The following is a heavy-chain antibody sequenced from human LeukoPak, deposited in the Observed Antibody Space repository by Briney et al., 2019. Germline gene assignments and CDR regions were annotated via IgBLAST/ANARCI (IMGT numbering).Heavy chain of an antibody. J-gene: IGHJ4*02. CDR2: VDHTGST. D-gene: IGHD6-13*01. CDR3: ARGAAATY. V-gene: IGHV4-59*01. Sequence: SETLSLTCSVSDDSITMYYWTWIRQPPGKGLEWIGYVDHTGSTNFNPSLNGRVSISRDTTKNLFSLRLRSVAAADTAVYYCARGAAATYWGQGTLVTVSS. CDR1: DDSITMYY.